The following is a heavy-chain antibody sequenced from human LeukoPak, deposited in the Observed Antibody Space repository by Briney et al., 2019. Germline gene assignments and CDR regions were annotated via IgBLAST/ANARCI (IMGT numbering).Heavy chain of an antibody. D-gene: IGHD2-15*01. CDR3: ARDTRGSHYMDV. Sequence: ASVKVSCKASGYTFTGYYMHWVRQAPGQGLEWMGWINPNSGGTNYAQKFQGRVTMTRDTSISTAYMELSRLRPDDTAVYYCARDTRGSHYMDVWGKGTTVTVSS. J-gene: IGHJ6*03. CDR1: GYTFTGYY. CDR2: INPNSGGT. V-gene: IGHV1-2*02.